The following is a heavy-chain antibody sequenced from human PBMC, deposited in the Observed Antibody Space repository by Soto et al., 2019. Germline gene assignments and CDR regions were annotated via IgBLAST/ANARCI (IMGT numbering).Heavy chain of an antibody. Sequence: ASVKVSCKASGYTFTSYYMHWVRQAPGQGLEWMGWINPNSGGTNYAQKFQGRVTMTRDTSISTAYMELSRLRSDDTAVYYCAREGPDTAMVTNYWGQGTLVTVSS. CDR2: INPNSGGT. CDR1: GYTFTSYY. CDR3: AREGPDTAMVTNY. J-gene: IGHJ4*02. V-gene: IGHV1-2*02. D-gene: IGHD5-18*01.